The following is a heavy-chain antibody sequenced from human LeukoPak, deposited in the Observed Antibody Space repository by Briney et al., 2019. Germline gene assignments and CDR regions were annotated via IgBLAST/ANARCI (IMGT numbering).Heavy chain of an antibody. J-gene: IGHJ3*02. CDR2: IYYSGST. Sequence: SETLSLTCTVSGGSISSYYWSWMRQPPGKGLEWIGYIYYSGSTNYNPSLKSRVTISVDTSKNQFSLKLSSVTAADTAVYYCARGFGWNDAFDIWGQGTMVTVSS. D-gene: IGHD3-10*01. CDR3: ARGFGWNDAFDI. V-gene: IGHV4-59*01. CDR1: GGSISSYY.